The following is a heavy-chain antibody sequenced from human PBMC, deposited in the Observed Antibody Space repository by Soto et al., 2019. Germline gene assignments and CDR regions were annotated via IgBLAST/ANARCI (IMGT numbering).Heavy chain of an antibody. Sequence: GGSLRLSCAASGFTFSSYWMSWVRQAPGKGLEWVANIKQDGSEKYSVDSVTGRVTISSDNAKNSLYLQMNSQRAEVTAVYDCARDRGRDSSTAYYFDYWGQGTLVTVSS. V-gene: IGHV3-7*03. D-gene: IGHD6-13*01. CDR1: GFTFSSYW. CDR2: IKQDGSEK. J-gene: IGHJ4*02. CDR3: ARDRGRDSSTAYYFDY.